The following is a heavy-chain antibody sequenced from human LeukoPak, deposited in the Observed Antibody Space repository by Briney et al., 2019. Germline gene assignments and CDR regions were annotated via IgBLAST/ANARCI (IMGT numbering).Heavy chain of an antibody. Sequence: PSETLSLTCAVSGGSISSSNWWSWVRQPPGKGLEWIGEIYHSGSTNYNPSLKSRVTISVDKSKNQFPLKLSSVTAADTAVYYCASGSSGWADAFDIWGQGTMVTVSS. CDR2: IYHSGST. CDR1: GGSISSSNW. CDR3: ASGSSGWADAFDI. V-gene: IGHV4-4*02. J-gene: IGHJ3*02. D-gene: IGHD6-19*01.